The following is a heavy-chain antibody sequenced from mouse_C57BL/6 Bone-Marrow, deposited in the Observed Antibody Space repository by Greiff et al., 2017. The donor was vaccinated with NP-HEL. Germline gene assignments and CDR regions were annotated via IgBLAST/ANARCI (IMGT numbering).Heavy chain of an antibody. CDR1: GYTFTSYW. D-gene: IGHD1-1*01. CDR2: IDPSDSYT. Sequence: QVQLQQPGAELVMPGASVKLSCKASGYTFTSYWMHWVKQRPGQGLEWIGEIDPSDSYTNYNQKFKGKSTLTVDKSSSTAYMQLSSLTSEDSAVYYCARSTVPYYFDYWGKGTTLTVSS. V-gene: IGHV1-69*01. CDR3: ARSTVPYYFDY. J-gene: IGHJ2*01.